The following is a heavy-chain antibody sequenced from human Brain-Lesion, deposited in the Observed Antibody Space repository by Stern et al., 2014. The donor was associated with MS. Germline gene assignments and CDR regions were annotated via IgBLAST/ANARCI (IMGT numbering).Heavy chain of an antibody. CDR2: IYHSGST. CDR3: ARGSREVLLPRFYFDY. Sequence: QLQLQESGPGLVKPSQTLSLTCTVSGGSISSGNYYWSWIRQHPGKGLEWNGSIYHSGSTYSNPPLKSRVTTSIDTSKNQFSLKLSSVTAADTAVYYCARGSREVLLPRFYFDYWGQGTLVTVSS. CDR1: GGSISSGNYY. V-gene: IGHV4-31*03. J-gene: IGHJ4*02. D-gene: IGHD3-3*01.